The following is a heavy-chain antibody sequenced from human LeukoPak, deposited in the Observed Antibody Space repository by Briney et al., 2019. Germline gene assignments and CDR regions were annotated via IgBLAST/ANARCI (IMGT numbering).Heavy chain of an antibody. J-gene: IGHJ4*02. CDR3: AGDRLSHDYGDPEGVY. CDR1: GFTVSSNY. V-gene: IGHV3-53*01. D-gene: IGHD4-17*01. Sequence: PGGSLRLSCAASGFTVSSNYMSWVRQAPGKGLEWVSVIYSGGSTYYADSVKGRFTISRDNSKNTLYLQMNSLRAEDTAVYYCAGDRLSHDYGDPEGVYWGQGTLVTVSS. CDR2: IYSGGST.